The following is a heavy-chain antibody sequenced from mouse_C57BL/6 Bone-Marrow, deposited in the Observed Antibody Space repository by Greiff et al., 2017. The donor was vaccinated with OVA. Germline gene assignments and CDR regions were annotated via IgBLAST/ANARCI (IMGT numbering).Heavy chain of an antibody. Sequence: VELGGSLVQPGRPLKLPCAAPGFPFRDYYMYWVGQTPEKRLEWVAYISNGDGSTYYPDTVKGRYTISRDNAKNTLYLQMSRLKSEDTAMYYCARHRSGYFDYWGQGTTLTVSS. CDR1: GFPFRDYY. J-gene: IGHJ2*01. V-gene: IGHV5-12*01. D-gene: IGHD1-3*01. CDR2: ISNGDGST. CDR3: ARHRSGYFDY.